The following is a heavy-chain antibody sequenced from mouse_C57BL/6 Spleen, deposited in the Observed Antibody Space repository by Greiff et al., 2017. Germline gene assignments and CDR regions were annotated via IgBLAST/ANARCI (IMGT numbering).Heavy chain of an antibody. Sequence: EVQLVESGGGLVKPGGSLKLSCAASGFTFSDYGMHWVRQAPEKGLEWVAYISSGSSNNYYADTVKGRFTISRDNAKNTLFLQMTSLRSEDTAMYYCARAVVAPCYGMEYWGQGTSVTVSA. J-gene: IGHJ4*01. CDR1: GFTFSDYG. CDR3: ARAVVAPCYGMEY. V-gene: IGHV5-17*01. CDR2: ISSGSSNN. D-gene: IGHD1-1*01.